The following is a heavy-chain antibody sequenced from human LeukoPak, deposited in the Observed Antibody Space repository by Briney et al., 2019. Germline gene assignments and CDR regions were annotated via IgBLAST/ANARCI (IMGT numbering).Heavy chain of an antibody. Sequence: GGSLRLSCAASGFTFSSYGMHWVRQAPGKGLEWVAVISYDGSNKYYADSVKGRFTISRDNSKNTLYLQMNSLRAEDTAVYYCAKGVGYCSSTSCYTPYNWFDPWGQGTLVTVSS. D-gene: IGHD2-2*02. J-gene: IGHJ5*02. CDR1: GFTFSSYG. CDR2: ISYDGSNK. V-gene: IGHV3-30*18. CDR3: AKGVGYCSSTSCYTPYNWFDP.